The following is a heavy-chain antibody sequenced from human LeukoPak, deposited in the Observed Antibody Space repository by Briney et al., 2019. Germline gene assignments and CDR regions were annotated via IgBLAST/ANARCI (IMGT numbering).Heavy chain of an antibody. D-gene: IGHD6-19*01. CDR3: AKGRLVAGTEDYFDY. CDR2: ISGSGGST. V-gene: IGHV3-23*01. Sequence: GGSLRLSCAASGFTFSSYAMSWVRQAPGKGLEWVSAISGSGGSTYYADSVKGRFTISRDNSKNTLYLQMNSLRAEDTAVHYCAKGRLVAGTEDYFDYWGQGTLVTVSS. CDR1: GFTFSSYA. J-gene: IGHJ4*02.